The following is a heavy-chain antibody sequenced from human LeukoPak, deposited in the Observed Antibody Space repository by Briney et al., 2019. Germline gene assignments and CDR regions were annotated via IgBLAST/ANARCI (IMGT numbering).Heavy chain of an antibody. Sequence: GGSLRLSCAASGFTFSSYWMSWVRQAPGKGLEWVANIKQDGSEKYYVGSVKGRFTISRDNAKNSLYLQMNSLRAEDTAVYYCARLSKTYYYDSSGYFDFPNFDYWGQGTLVTVSS. CDR3: ARLSKTYYYDSSGYFDFPNFDY. CDR2: IKQDGSEK. CDR1: GFTFSSYW. J-gene: IGHJ4*02. D-gene: IGHD3-22*01. V-gene: IGHV3-7*04.